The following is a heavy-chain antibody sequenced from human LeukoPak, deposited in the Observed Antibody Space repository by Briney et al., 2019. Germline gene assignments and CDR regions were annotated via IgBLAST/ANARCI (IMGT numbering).Heavy chain of an antibody. CDR1: GFTFSSYA. CDR2: ISGSGGST. J-gene: IGHJ5*02. Sequence: PGGSLRLSCAASGFTFSSYAMSWVRQAPGKGREWVSAISGSGGSTYYADSVKGRFTISRDNSKNTLYLQMNSLRAEDTAVYYCAKDVDIAARYNWLDPWGQGTLVTVSS. CDR3: AKDVDIAARYNWLDP. D-gene: IGHD6-6*01. V-gene: IGHV3-23*01.